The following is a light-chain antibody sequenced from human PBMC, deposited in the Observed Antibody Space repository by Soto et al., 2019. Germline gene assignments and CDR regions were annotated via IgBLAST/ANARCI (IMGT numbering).Light chain of an antibody. CDR3: PQYTSGPVT. J-gene: IGKJ1*01. V-gene: IGKV3-15*01. Sequence: EIVITQSPATLSLSPGERATLSCRASQTITSNLAWYQRKPGQAPRLLIYGASTRATGIPARFSGSGSGTEFPLTISRLQSEDFAVYYCPQYTSGPVTFGQGTKV. CDR1: QTITSN. CDR2: GAS.